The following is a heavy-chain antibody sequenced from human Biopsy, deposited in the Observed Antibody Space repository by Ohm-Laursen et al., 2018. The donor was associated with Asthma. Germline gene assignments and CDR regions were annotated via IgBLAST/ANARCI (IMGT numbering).Heavy chain of an antibody. CDR3: ARTYYDFLTGQVKDVFGV. D-gene: IGHD3-9*01. Sequence: ASVKVSCKASGYNFISFAIHWVRQAPGQRLEWMGWVNTGNGDTKYSQKFQGRVTITRDTSASTAYMELRSLRSEDTATYYCARTYYDFLTGQVKDVFGVWGQGTVITVSS. CDR2: VNTGNGDT. CDR1: GYNFISFA. J-gene: IGHJ3*01. V-gene: IGHV1-3*04.